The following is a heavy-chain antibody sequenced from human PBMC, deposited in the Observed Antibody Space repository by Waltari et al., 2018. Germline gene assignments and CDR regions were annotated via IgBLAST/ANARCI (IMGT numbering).Heavy chain of an antibody. Sequence: QVQLQESGPGLVKPSETLSLTCAVSGYSISSGYYWGWIRQPPGKGLEWIGSIYHSGGTYYNPSLKKRVTISVDTSKNQFSLKLSSVTAADTAVYYCARDYSNYEDYYYYYYMDVWGKGTTVTVSS. J-gene: IGHJ6*03. V-gene: IGHV4-38-2*02. CDR3: ARDYSNYEDYYYYYYMDV. CDR1: GYSISSGYY. CDR2: IYHSGGT. D-gene: IGHD4-4*01.